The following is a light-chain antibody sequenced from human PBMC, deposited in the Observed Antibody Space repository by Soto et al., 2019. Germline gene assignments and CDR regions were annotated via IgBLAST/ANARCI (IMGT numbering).Light chain of an antibody. CDR2: EVT. J-gene: IGLJ1*01. CDR3: SSYVSSRTYV. V-gene: IGLV2-8*01. Sequence: QSALTQPPSASGSPGQSVTISCTGTNNDIGGYNYVSWYQHHPGKAPQLIIYEVTKRPSGVLNRFSGSKSGNTASLTISGLQAEDEADYYCSSYVSSRTYVFGTGTKVTVL. CDR1: NNDIGGYNY.